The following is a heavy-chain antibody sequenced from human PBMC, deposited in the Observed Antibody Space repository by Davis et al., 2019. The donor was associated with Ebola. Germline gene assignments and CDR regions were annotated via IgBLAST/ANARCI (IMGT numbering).Heavy chain of an antibody. CDR1: GGSISSYY. CDR3: ARRGYYYDSSGYYYVGPFDY. CDR2: IYYSGST. V-gene: IGHV4-59*08. J-gene: IGHJ4*02. D-gene: IGHD3-22*01. Sequence: PSETLSLTCTVSGGSISSYYWSWIRQPPGKGLEWIGYIYYSGSTNYNPSLKSRVTISVDTSKNQFSLKLSSVTAADTAVYYCARRGYYYDSSGYYYVGPFDYWGQGTLVTVS.